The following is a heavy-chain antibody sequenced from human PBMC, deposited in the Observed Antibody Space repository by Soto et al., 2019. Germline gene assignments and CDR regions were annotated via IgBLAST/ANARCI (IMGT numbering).Heavy chain of an antibody. J-gene: IGHJ5*02. V-gene: IGHV4-59*01. CDR3: ARTRITSTAATFDP. CDR1: GGSLSTYY. Sequence: SETLSLTCTVSGGSLSTYYWSWIRQPPGKGLEWIVYMSYSGSSNYNPSLKSRDIMSVDTSKNQVSLKLSSVTAADTAVYYCARTRITSTAATFDPWGQGTRVTVSS. D-gene: IGHD1-20*01. CDR2: MSYSGSS.